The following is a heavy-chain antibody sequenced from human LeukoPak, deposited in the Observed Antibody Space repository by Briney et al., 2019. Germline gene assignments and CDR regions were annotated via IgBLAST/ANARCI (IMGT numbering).Heavy chain of an antibody. CDR2: IFTSGTT. D-gene: IGHD1-26*01. V-gene: IGHV4-4*07. CDR1: GVSISNSY. J-gene: IGHJ5*02. Sequence: ASETLSLTCSVSGVSISNSYWSWIRQPAGKGLEWIGRIFTSGTTYYSPSLKSRVTMSVDTSKNQFSLKLSSVTAADTAVYYCARDLWGLLGAPRTYNWFDPWGQGTLVTVSS. CDR3: ARDLWGLLGAPRTYNWFDP.